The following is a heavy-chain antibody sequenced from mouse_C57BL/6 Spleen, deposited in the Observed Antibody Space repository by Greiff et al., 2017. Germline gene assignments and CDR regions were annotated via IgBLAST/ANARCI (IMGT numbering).Heavy chain of an antibody. Sequence: EVQVVESEGGLVQPGSSMKLSCTASGFTFSDYYMAWVRQVPEKGLEWVANINYDGSSTYYLDSLKSRFIISRDNAKNILYLQMSSLKSEDTATYYRARGRYYGSSSYAMDYWGQGTSVTVSS. D-gene: IGHD1-1*01. CDR3: ARGRYYGSSSYAMDY. CDR2: INYDGSST. V-gene: IGHV5-16*01. CDR1: GFTFSDYY. J-gene: IGHJ4*01.